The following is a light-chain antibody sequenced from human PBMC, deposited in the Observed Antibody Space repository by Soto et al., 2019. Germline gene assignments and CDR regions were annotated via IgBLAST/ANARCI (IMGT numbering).Light chain of an antibody. Sequence: EIVMTQYPDTLSVSPGERATLSCRASQSVRTNLAWYQHKPGQSPRLLIYGASNRATGIPGRFSGSGSGTEFTLTISSLQSEDFAVYYCQQYNNNFLTFGQGTRLEIK. V-gene: IGKV3-15*01. J-gene: IGKJ1*01. CDR3: QQYNNNFLT. CDR1: QSVRTN. CDR2: GAS.